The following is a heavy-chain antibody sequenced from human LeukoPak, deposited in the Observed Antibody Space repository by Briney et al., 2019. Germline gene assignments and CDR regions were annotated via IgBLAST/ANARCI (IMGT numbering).Heavy chain of an antibody. CDR3: ARIGGYSGYDFDF. CDR1: GFTFRSHD. V-gene: IGHV3-48*03. D-gene: IGHD5-12*01. Sequence: PGGSLRLSCAASGFTFRSHDVNWVRQAPGKGLEWVSYISSSGSTIYYADSVKGRFTISRDNAKNSLYLQMNSLGAEDTAVYYCARIGGYSGYDFDFWGQGTLVTVSP. CDR2: ISSSGSTI. J-gene: IGHJ4*02.